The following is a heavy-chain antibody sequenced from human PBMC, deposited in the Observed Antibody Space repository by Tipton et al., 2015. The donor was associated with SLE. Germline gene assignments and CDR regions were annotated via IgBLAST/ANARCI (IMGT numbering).Heavy chain of an antibody. J-gene: IGHJ4*02. Sequence: TLSLICTVSGGSISSGSYYWSWIRQPAGKGLEWIGRIYTSGSTNYNPSLKSRVTISVDTSKNQFSLKLSSVTAADTAVYYCARGHDSSGYYDYWGQGTLVTVSS. D-gene: IGHD3-22*01. CDR2: IYTSGST. CDR1: GGSISSGSYY. CDR3: ARGHDSSGYYDY. V-gene: IGHV4-61*02.